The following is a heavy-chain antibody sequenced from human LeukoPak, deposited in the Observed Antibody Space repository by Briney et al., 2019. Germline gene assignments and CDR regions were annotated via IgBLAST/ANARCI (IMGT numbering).Heavy chain of an antibody. V-gene: IGHV3-30*03. CDR2: ISYDGSNK. Sequence: GGSLRLSCAASGFTFSSYGMHWVRQAPGKGLEWVAVISYDGSNKYYADSVKDRFTISRDNSKNTLYLQMNSLRAEDTAVYYCARDANYDFWGQGTLVTVSS. CDR3: ARDANYDF. CDR1: GFTFSSYG. J-gene: IGHJ4*02.